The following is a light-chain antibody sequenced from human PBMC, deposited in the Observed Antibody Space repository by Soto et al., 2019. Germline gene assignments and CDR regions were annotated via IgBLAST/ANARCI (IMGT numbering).Light chain of an antibody. CDR3: QKYTTSSWT. J-gene: IGKJ1*01. V-gene: IGKV3-20*01. Sequence: EVVLTQSPGTLSLSPGERPTLSCRASQSVGSSYLAWYQQKPGQAPRVLIYGTSSRDTGIPDRFSGIWSGTDCTLPVSRLEPEDFEVYYGQKYTTSSWTFGQGTKVDIK. CDR1: QSVGSSY. CDR2: GTS.